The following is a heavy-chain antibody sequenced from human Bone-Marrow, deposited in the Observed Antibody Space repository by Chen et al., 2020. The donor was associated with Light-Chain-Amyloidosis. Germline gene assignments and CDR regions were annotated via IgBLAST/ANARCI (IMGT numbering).Heavy chain of an antibody. J-gene: IGHJ4*01. CDR2: VYYTGTT. CDR3: AKEVNWGSEWS. V-gene: IGHV4-39*02. D-gene: IGHD7-27*01. Sequence: QLQLQESGPGQVKALETLSLTCIVSGDSINSRNHCWGWIRQPPGKGLEWIGSVYYTGTTYYNPSLKSRVTMSIDMSKNQFTLQLTSVTAADTAVYYCAKEVNWGSEWSWGQGTLVTVSS. CDR1: GDSINSRNHC.